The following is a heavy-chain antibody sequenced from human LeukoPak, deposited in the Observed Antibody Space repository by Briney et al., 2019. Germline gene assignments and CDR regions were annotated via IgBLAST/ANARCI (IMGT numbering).Heavy chain of an antibody. CDR1: GGSISSSNSY. CDR2: VFYSGSP. D-gene: IGHD5-18*01. J-gene: IGHJ4*02. CDR3: ARDRGYGLIDY. V-gene: IGHV4-39*07. Sequence: ASETLSLTCTVSGGSISSSNSYWGWIRQPPGQGLEWIGTVFYSGSPYYNPSLKSRVTISIDTSKNQFSLKLNSVTATDTAVYYCARDRGYGLIDYWGQGTLVTVSS.